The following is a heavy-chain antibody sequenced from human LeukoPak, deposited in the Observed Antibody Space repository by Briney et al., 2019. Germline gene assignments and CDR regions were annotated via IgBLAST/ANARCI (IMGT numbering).Heavy chain of an antibody. D-gene: IGHD2-8*01. CDR2: ISGTSSII. J-gene: IGHJ3*02. CDR3: ARGGYCTNAICYTWNAFDI. V-gene: IGHV3-48*03. CDR1: GFTSRTYE. Sequence: HPGGSLRLSCAASGFTSRTYEMSWVRQAPGKGLEWVSYISGTSSIIHYADSVKGRFTISRDNAKNSLYLQMNSLRAEDTAIYYCARGGYCTNAICYTWNAFDIWGQGTMVAVSS.